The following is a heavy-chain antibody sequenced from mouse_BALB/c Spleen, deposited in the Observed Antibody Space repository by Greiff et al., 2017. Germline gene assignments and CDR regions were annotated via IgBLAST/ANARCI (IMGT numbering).Heavy chain of an antibody. J-gene: IGHJ2*01. CDR1: GFTFSSYA. V-gene: IGHV5-9-1*01. Sequence: DVMLVESGGGLVKPGGSLKLSCAASGFTFSSYAMSWVRQTPEKRLEWVATISSGGSYTYYPDSVKGRFTISRDNAKNTLYLQMSSLRSEDTAMYYCARSSTDYWGQGTTLTVSS. D-gene: IGHD2-1*01. CDR2: ISSGGSYT. CDR3: ARSSTDY.